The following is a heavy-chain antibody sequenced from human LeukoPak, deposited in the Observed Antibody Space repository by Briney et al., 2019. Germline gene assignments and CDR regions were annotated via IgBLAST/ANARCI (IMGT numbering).Heavy chain of an antibody. D-gene: IGHD6-19*01. CDR1: GGSISSYY. CDR3: ARVTPSGWFGSDAFDI. CDR2: IYYSGST. V-gene: IGHV4-59*12. Sequence: KASETLSLTCTVSGGSISSYYWSWIRQPPGKGLEWIGYIYYSGSTNYNPSLKSRVTMSVDTSKNQFSLKLSSVTAADTAVYYCARVTPSGWFGSDAFDIWGQGTMVTVSS. J-gene: IGHJ3*02.